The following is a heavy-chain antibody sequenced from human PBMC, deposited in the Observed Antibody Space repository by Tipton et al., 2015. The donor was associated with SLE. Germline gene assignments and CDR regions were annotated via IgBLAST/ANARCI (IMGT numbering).Heavy chain of an antibody. CDR2: IRYDGSNK. J-gene: IGHJ6*02. V-gene: IGHV3-30*02. CDR1: GFTFSSYG. Sequence: SLRLSCAASGFTFSSYGMHWVRPAPGKGLEWVAFIRYDGSNKYYADSVKGRFTISRDNSKSTLYLQMNSLRAEDTAVYYCAKDPTYYYGSGSYYGTYGMDVWGQGTTVTVSS. D-gene: IGHD3-10*01. CDR3: AKDPTYYYGSGSYYGTYGMDV.